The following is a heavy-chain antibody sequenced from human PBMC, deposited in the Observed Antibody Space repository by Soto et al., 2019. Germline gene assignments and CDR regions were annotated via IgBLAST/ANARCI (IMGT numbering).Heavy chain of an antibody. CDR3: ARDRGVGATTYYYYYGMDV. D-gene: IGHD1-26*01. Sequence: SETLSLTCTVSGGSISSYYWSWIRQPPGKGLEWIGYIYYSGSTNYNPSLKSRVTISVDTSKNQFSLKLSSVTAADTAVYYCARDRGVGATTYYYYYGMDVWGQGTTVTASS. CDR2: IYYSGST. CDR1: GGSISSYY. V-gene: IGHV4-59*01. J-gene: IGHJ6*02.